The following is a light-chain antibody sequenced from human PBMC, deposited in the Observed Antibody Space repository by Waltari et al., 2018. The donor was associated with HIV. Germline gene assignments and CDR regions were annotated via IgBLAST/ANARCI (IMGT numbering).Light chain of an antibody. V-gene: IGLV3-1*01. Sequence: SYDLTQAPSLSVSPGQAAKILCSGFNLSNNYVSWYQQKPDQSPLLLIFQDRKRPSGIPERFSVSSSGNTATLTISGTQSVDEADYFCQAWGNNTVVFGGGTKLTVL. J-gene: IGLJ2*01. CDR3: QAWGNNTVV. CDR1: NLSNNY. CDR2: QDR.